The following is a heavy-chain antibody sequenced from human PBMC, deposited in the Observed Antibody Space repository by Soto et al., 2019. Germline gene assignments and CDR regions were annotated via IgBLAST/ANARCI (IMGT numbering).Heavy chain of an antibody. D-gene: IGHD3-22*01. Sequence: QVQLVQSGAEVKKPGSSVKVSCKASGGTFSSYAISWVRQAPGQGLEWMGGIIPIFGTANYAQKFQGRVTITADESTSTAYMEPSSLRSEDTAVYYCARVAYYYDSSGYYLDYWGQGTLVTVSS. CDR3: ARVAYYYDSSGYYLDY. CDR1: GGTFSSYA. CDR2: IIPIFGTA. V-gene: IGHV1-69*01. J-gene: IGHJ4*02.